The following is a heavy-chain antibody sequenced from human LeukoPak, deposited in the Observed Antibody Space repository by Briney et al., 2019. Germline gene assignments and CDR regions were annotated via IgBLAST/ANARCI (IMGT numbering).Heavy chain of an antibody. Sequence: GGSLRLSCAASGFTFTNAWLNWVRQAPGKGLEWVGRIRGKSDGGTTDYAAPVKGRFTISRDDSQNTLFLQMNSLKTEDTAVYYCTTLYHFDPWGQGTLVTVSS. CDR1: GFTFTNAW. V-gene: IGHV3-15*01. CDR2: IRGKSDGGTT. CDR3: TTLYHFDP. D-gene: IGHD3-16*02. J-gene: IGHJ5*02.